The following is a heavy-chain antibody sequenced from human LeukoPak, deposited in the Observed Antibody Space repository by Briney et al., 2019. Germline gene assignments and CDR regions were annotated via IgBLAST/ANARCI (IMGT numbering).Heavy chain of an antibody. CDR2: IYASGST. V-gene: IGHV4-61*02. J-gene: IGHJ4*02. Sequence: SETLSLTCNVSGGSISSGGYYWSWIRQPAGKGLEWIGRIYASGSTEYNPSLKSRVTITVDTSKNQFSLKLSPVTAADTAVYYCATGGAYADFEYWGQGILVTVSS. CDR1: GGSISSGGYY. D-gene: IGHD2-2*01. CDR3: ATGGAYADFEY.